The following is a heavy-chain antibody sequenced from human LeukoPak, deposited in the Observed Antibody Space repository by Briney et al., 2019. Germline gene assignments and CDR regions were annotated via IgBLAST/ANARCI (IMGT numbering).Heavy chain of an antibody. CDR3: ATDLDYGGYSHFDF. CDR1: GFTFSSYW. Sequence: GGSLRLSCAASGFTFSSYWMHWVRQAPGKGLVWVSRIRSDGSSTRYADSVKGRFTISRDNAKNTLWLQMNSLRAEDTAVYYCATDLDYGGYSHFDFWGQGTLVTVSS. CDR2: IRSDGSST. J-gene: IGHJ4*02. D-gene: IGHD4-23*01. V-gene: IGHV3-74*01.